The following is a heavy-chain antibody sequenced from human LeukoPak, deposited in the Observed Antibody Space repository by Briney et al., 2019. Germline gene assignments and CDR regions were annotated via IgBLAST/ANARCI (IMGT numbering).Heavy chain of an antibody. V-gene: IGHV1-8*01. CDR2: MNLNSGNT. Sequence: ASVKVSCKASGYTFTSYDINWVRQATGQGLEWMGWMNLNSGNTGYAQKFQGRVTMTRNTSISTAYMELSSLRSEDTAVYYCARSRSYSSPLYYYYYMDVWGKGTTVTVSS. CDR3: ARSRSYSSPLYYYYYMDV. J-gene: IGHJ6*03. D-gene: IGHD6-13*01. CDR1: GYTFTSYD.